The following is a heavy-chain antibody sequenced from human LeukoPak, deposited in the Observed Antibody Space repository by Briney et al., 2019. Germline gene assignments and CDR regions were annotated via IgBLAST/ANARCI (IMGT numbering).Heavy chain of an antibody. Sequence: GGSLRLSCAGSGFTFSNYWMTWVRQAPGKGLEWVASIKQDGSEKYYVDSVKGRFTISRDNSKNTLYLQMNSLRAEDTAVYYCARDSCSSTSCYDYYYYGMDVWGQGTTVTVSS. D-gene: IGHD2-2*01. CDR1: GFTFSNYW. CDR2: IKQDGSEK. CDR3: ARDSCSSTSCYDYYYYGMDV. V-gene: IGHV3-7*01. J-gene: IGHJ6*02.